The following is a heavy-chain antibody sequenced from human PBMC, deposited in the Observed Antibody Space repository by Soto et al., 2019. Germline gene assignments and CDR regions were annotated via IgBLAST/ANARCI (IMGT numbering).Heavy chain of an antibody. V-gene: IGHV1-58*01. D-gene: IGHD4-17*01. CDR3: ATPAYGDYWYFDL. Sequence: QMQLVQSGPEVKKPGTSVKVSCKASGFPFSSSVVQWVRQGRGQRLEWIGWIVVGSGHTKYAQKFQERVSITRDMSTSPAYMELTSLRSEDTAMYYCATPAYGDYWYFDLWGRGTLVTVSS. CDR1: GFPFSSSV. J-gene: IGHJ2*01. CDR2: IVVGSGHT.